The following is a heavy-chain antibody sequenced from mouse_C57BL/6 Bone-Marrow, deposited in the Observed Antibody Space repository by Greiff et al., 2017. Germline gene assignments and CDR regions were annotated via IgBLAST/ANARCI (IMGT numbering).Heavy chain of an antibody. V-gene: IGHV1-19*01. D-gene: IGHD2-1*01. J-gene: IGHJ4*01. CDR3: ARRGNPYAMDY. CDR1: GYTFTDYY. CDR2: INPYNGGT. Sequence: EVQLQQSGPVLVKPGASVKMSCKASGYTFTDYYMNWVKQSHGKSLEWIGVINPYNGGTSYNQKFKGKATLTVDKSSSTAYMERNSLTSEDSAVYYCARRGNPYAMDYWGQGTSVTVSS.